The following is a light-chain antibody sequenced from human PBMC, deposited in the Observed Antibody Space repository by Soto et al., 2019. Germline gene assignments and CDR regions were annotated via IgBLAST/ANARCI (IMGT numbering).Light chain of an antibody. J-gene: IGKJ4*01. Sequence: DIQMTQSPSSLSASVGDRVTITCQASQGISNYLNWYQQKPGKAPKLLIYDASTLETGVPSRFSGSGSGTDFTFTIISLQPADLATYYCQQYDNLPFGGGTKVEIK. CDR1: QGISNY. CDR2: DAS. V-gene: IGKV1-33*01. CDR3: QQYDNLP.